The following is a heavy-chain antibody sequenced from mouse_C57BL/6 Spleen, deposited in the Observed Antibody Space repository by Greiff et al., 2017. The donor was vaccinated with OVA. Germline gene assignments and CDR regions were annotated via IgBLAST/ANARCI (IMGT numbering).Heavy chain of an antibody. CDR3: ARGVPWFAY. Sequence: QVQLQQPGAELVKPGASVKLSCKASGYTFTSYWMHWVKQRPGQVLEWIGMIHPKGGSTNYNEKFKGKATLTVDKSSSTAYLQLSSLTSEDSAVYYCARGVPWFAYWGQGTLVTVSA. CDR2: IHPKGGST. CDR1: GYTFTSYW. V-gene: IGHV1-64*01. J-gene: IGHJ3*01.